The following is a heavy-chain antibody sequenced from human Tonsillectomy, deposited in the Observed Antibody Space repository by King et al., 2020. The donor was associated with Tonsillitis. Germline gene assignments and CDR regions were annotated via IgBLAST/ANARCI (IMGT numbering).Heavy chain of an antibody. V-gene: IGHV3-23*04. CDR1: GFIFSSYA. J-gene: IGHJ4*02. D-gene: IGHD6-19*01. Sequence: VQLVESGGGLVQPGGSLRLSWAASGFIFSSYAMSWVRQAPGKGLEWVSCISNSVGNKYYAASVKGRFTISRDNSKNTLYLQMNSLRAGDTAAYYCAKDGHSSGWYYFDYWGQGTLVTVSS. CDR3: AKDGHSSGWYYFDY. CDR2: ISNSVGNK.